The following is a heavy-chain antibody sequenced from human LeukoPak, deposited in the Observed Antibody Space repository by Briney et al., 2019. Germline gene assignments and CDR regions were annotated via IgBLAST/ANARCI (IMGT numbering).Heavy chain of an antibody. CDR3: TRDSKSSLDA. CDR2: VNRDGSRS. Sequence: GGSLRLSCAASGFTFSSYWVHWVRQVPGKGLVWVSCVNRDGSRSTYADSVKGRFTISRDNTRNTLYLEMNSLRVKDTAIYYCTRDSKSSLDAWGQGTTVTVSS. V-gene: IGHV3-74*03. CDR1: GFTFSSYW. J-gene: IGHJ6*02.